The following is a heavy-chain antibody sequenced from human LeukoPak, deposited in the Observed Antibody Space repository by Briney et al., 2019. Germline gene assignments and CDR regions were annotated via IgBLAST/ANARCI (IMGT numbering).Heavy chain of an antibody. Sequence: PGRSLRLSCAASEFAFSSYSMNWVRQAPGKGLEWVSGISGSGSSAYETDSVKGRFTVFRDNSDNTLYLEMNSLRAEDTAVYYCAKDKSYSSGWVGAFDIWGQGTMVTVSS. CDR3: AKDKSYSSGWVGAFDI. V-gene: IGHV3-23*01. CDR1: EFAFSSYS. CDR2: ISGSGSSA. D-gene: IGHD6-19*01. J-gene: IGHJ3*02.